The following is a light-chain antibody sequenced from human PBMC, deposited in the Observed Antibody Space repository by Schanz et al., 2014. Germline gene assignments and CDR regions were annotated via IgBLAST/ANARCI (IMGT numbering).Light chain of an antibody. CDR2: DVT. Sequence: QSALTQPASVSGAPGQSITISCTGTSSDVGAYNYVSWYQQHPGKAPKLMIYDVTYRPSGVSNRFSGSKSGNMASLTISGLLAEDEADYYCSSYTSSINVVFGGGTQLTVL. CDR1: SSDVGAYNY. CDR3: SSYTSSINVV. J-gene: IGLJ2*01. V-gene: IGLV2-14*03.